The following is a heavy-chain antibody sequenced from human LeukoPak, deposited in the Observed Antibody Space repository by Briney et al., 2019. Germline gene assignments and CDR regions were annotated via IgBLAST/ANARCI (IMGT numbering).Heavy chain of an antibody. D-gene: IGHD6-19*01. CDR2: IFYSGST. V-gene: IGHV4-59*08. J-gene: IGHJ4*02. Sequence: SETLSLTCTVSGGSISGYYWSWIRQPPGKGLEWIGYIFYSGSTSYNPSLKSRLTISVDTSKNQFSLKLTSVTAADTAVYYCARHYSSGWDLDHWGQGTLVTVSS. CDR3: ARHYSSGWDLDH. CDR1: GGSISGYY.